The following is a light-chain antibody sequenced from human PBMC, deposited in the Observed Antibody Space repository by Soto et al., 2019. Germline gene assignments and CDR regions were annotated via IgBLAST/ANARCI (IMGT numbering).Light chain of an antibody. Sequence: QLVLTQPPSASGTPGQRVIISCSGSSSNIGSNYVYWYQQLPGTAPKLLIYKNNQRPSGVPDRFSGSKSGTSASLAISGLRSEDEADYYCGAWDDSLSGGVFGTGTKLTVL. CDR3: GAWDDSLSGGV. CDR2: KNN. J-gene: IGLJ1*01. CDR1: SSNIGSNY. V-gene: IGLV1-47*01.